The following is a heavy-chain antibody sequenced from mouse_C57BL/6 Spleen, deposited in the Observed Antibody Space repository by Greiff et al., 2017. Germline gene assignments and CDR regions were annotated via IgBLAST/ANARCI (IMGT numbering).Heavy chain of an antibody. CDR1: GYTFTDYY. D-gene: IGHD1-1*01. J-gene: IGHJ1*03. CDR3: ARRVPYYYSSSYGWYFDV. V-gene: IGHV1-26*01. CDR2: INPNNGGT. Sequence: VQLQQSGPELVKPGASVKISCKASGYTFTDYYMNWVKQSHGKSLEWIGDINPNNGGTSYNQKFKGKATLTVDKSSSTAYMELRSLTSEDSAVYYCARRVPYYYSSSYGWYFDVWGTGTTVTVSS.